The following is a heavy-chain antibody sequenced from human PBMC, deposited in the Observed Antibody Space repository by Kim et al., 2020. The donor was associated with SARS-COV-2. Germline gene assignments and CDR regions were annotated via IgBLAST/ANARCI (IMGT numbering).Heavy chain of an antibody. Sequence: GGSLRLSCAASGFTFSSYAMSWVRQAPGKGLEWVSAITDSGGSAFYADSVKGRFTISRDNSKNTLYLQMNSLRAEDTALYYCARTPITMIVNWGQGTLVTVAA. CDR3: ARTPITMIVN. CDR2: ITDSGGSA. CDR1: GFTFSSYA. J-gene: IGHJ4*02. D-gene: IGHD3-22*01. V-gene: IGHV3-23*01.